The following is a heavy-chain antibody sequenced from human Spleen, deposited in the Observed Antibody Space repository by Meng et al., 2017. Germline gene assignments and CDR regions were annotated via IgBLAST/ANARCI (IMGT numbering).Heavy chain of an antibody. Sequence: VQGGGEVKQPGSSVKGTCKASGGSFSSYGISWVRQAPGQGLEWMGGIIPIFDTANYAQKFQGRVTITADTSTSTAYMELSSLRSEDTAIYYCAREGGGAISGWYRRGAMDVWGQGTTVTVSS. J-gene: IGHJ6*02. D-gene: IGHD6-13*01. CDR2: IIPIFDTA. CDR1: GGSFSSYG. CDR3: AREGGGAISGWYRRGAMDV. V-gene: IGHV1-69*06.